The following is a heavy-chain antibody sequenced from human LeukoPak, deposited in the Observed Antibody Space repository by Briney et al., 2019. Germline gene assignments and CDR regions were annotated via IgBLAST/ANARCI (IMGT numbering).Heavy chain of an antibody. V-gene: IGHV4-59*01. D-gene: IGHD5-12*01. CDR2: IYYSGST. J-gene: IGHJ4*02. CDR1: GGSISSYY. Sequence: PSETLSLTCTVSGGSISSYYWSWIRQPPGKGLEWIGYIYYSGSTNYNPSLKSRVTISVDTSKNQFSLKLSSVTAADTAVYYCARTPDVSHHMVATRGVFDYWGQGTLVTVSS. CDR3: ARTPDVSHHMVATRGVFDY.